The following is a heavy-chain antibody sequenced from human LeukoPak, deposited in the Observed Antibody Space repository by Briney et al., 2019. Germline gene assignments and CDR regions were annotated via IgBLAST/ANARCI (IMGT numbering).Heavy chain of an antibody. CDR3: ARATRDDYGDVHDAFDV. J-gene: IGHJ3*01. V-gene: IGHV3-21*01. Sequence: GGSLRLSCAASGFTFSSYAMNWVRQAPGKGLEWVSSISSSSSYIYYADSVKGRFTISRDNAKNSLYPQMNSLRAEDTAVYYCARATRDDYGDVHDAFDVWGQGTMVAVSS. CDR1: GFTFSSYA. CDR2: ISSSSSYI. D-gene: IGHD4-17*01.